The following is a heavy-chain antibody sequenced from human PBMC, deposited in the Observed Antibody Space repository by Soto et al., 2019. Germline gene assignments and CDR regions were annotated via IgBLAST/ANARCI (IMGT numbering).Heavy chain of an antibody. CDR1: GDSISSSLYY. D-gene: IGHD2-15*01. J-gene: IGHJ4*02. V-gene: IGHV4-39*01. CDR2: IYYSGST. CDR3: ARLPYCTGGSYYSVPYYFDY. Sequence: QLQLQESGPGLVKPSETLSLTCTVSGDSISSSLYYWGWIRQPPAEGLEWIGSIYYSGSTYYNPSLKSPVTISVDTSKNQFSLKLSSVTAADTAVYYCARLPYCTGGSYYSVPYYFDYWGQGTLVTVSS.